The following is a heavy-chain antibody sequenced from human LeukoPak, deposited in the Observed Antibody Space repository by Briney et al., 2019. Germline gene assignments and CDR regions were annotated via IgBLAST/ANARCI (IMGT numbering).Heavy chain of an antibody. Sequence: GGSLRLSCAASGFTVSSNYMSWVRQAPGKGLEWVSVIYGGGNTYYADSVKGRFTISRDNSKNTLYLQMNSLRAEDTAVYYCAREDQLLSFDYWGQGTLVTVSS. V-gene: IGHV3-53*01. D-gene: IGHD2-2*01. CDR2: IYGGGNT. J-gene: IGHJ4*02. CDR3: AREDQLLSFDY. CDR1: GFTVSSNY.